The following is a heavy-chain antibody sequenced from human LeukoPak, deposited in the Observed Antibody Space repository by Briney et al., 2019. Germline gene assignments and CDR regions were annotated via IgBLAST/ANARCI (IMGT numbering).Heavy chain of an antibody. V-gene: IGHV3-48*02. CDR3: ARELVDYYDSSGLGDY. CDR2: ISSSSSTI. D-gene: IGHD3-22*01. CDR1: GSTFSSYS. J-gene: IGHJ4*02. Sequence: GGSLRLSCAASGSTFSSYSMNWVRQAPGKGLEWVSYISSSSSTIYYADSVKGRFTISRDNAKNSLYLQMNSLRDEDTAVYYCARELVDYYDSSGLGDYWGQGTLVTVSS.